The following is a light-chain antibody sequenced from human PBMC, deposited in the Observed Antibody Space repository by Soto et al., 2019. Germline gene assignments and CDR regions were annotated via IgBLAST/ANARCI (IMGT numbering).Light chain of an antibody. V-gene: IGKV1-27*01. CDR3: QNYDRAPWT. CDR2: GAS. CDR1: QDVNYY. J-gene: IGKJ1*01. Sequence: DIQMTQSPSSLSASVGDRVTITCRASQDVNYYLAWYQQKPGKVPKVLIYGASNLQSGVPSRFSVSGSGTDFTLIISILQPDYSATYYCQNYDRAPWTFGQGTRVEVK.